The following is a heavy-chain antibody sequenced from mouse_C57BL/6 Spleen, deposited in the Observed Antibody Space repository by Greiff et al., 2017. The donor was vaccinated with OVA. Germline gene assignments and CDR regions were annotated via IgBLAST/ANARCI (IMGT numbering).Heavy chain of an antibody. CDR2: IDPETGGT. Sequence: VQLQQSGAELVRPGASVTLSCKASGYTFTDYEMHWVKQTPVHGLEWIGAIDPETGGTAYNQKFKGKAILTADKSSSTAYMELRSLTSEDSAVYYCTRRIYYGNYDYFDYWGQGTTLTVSS. J-gene: IGHJ2*01. CDR1: GYTFTDYE. V-gene: IGHV1-15*01. CDR3: TRRIYYGNYDYFDY. D-gene: IGHD2-1*01.